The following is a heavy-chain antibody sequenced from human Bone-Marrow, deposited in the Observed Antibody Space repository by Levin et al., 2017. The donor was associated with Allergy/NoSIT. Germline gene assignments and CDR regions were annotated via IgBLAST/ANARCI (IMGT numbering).Heavy chain of an antibody. D-gene: IGHD2-15*01. CDR2: ITHDGNNK. J-gene: IGHJ4*02. CDR3: AKDRQLFAADLDF. Sequence: PGGSLRLSCAASGFTFTDYAVHWVRQAPGKGLEWVAMITHDGNNKYFADSVKGRFTISRVNSNNTLYLQINSLRPEDTAVYYCAKDRQLFAADLDFWGQGTLVTVSS. CDR1: GFTFTDYA. V-gene: IGHV3-30*04.